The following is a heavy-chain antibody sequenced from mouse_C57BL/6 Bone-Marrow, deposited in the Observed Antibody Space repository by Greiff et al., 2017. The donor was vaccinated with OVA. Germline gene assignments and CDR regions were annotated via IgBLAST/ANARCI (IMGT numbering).Heavy chain of an antibody. Sequence: EVQLQQSGPELVKPGASVKMSCKASGYTFTDYNMHWVKQSHGKSLEWIGYINPNNGGTSYNQKFKGKATLTVNKSSSTAYMELRSLTSEDSAVYYCARSTGQYYYAMDYWGQGTSVTVSS. CDR2: INPNNGGT. V-gene: IGHV1-22*01. J-gene: IGHJ4*01. D-gene: IGHD3-1*01. CDR3: ARSTGQYYYAMDY. CDR1: GYTFTDYN.